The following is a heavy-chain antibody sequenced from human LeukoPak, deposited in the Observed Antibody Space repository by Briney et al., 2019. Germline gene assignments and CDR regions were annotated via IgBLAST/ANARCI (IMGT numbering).Heavy chain of an antibody. D-gene: IGHD3-9*01. Sequence: PGGSLRLSCAASGFTFSSYGMHWVRQAPGKGLEWVAVISYDGSNKYYADSVKGRFTISRDNSKNTLYLQMNSLRAEDTAVYYSARSIYRYWGQGTLVTVSS. J-gene: IGHJ4*02. CDR1: GFTFSSYG. CDR2: ISYDGSNK. V-gene: IGHV3-30*03. CDR3: ARSIYRY.